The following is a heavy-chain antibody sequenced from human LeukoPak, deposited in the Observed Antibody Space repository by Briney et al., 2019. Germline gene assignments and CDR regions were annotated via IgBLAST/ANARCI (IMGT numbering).Heavy chain of an antibody. J-gene: IGHJ4*02. CDR3: AHSSRSPAGWNFDY. CDR2: IYWNDDK. Sequence: ESGPTLVKTRQTLTLTCTFSGFSLSTSGVGVGWIRQPPGKAPEGLALIYWNDDKRYSPSLKSRLTITKDTSKNQVVLTMTNMDPVDTATYYCAHSSRSPAGWNFDYWGQGTLVTVSS. CDR1: GFSLSTSGVG. V-gene: IGHV2-5*01. D-gene: IGHD1-1*01.